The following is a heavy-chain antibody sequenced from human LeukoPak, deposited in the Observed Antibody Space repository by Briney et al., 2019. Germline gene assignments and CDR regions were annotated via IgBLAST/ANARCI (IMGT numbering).Heavy chain of an antibody. CDR2: VSGYDGNT. CDR1: GYTFTTYG. D-gene: IGHD4-17*01. Sequence: ASVKVSCKASGYTFTTYGVSWVRQAPGQGLEWMGWVSGYDGNTNYAQKLRGRVTMTTDTSTSTAYMDLRSLRSDDTALYYCARTVTTSSYYFDYWGQGTLVTVSS. CDR3: ARTVTTSSYYFDY. V-gene: IGHV1-18*01. J-gene: IGHJ4*02.